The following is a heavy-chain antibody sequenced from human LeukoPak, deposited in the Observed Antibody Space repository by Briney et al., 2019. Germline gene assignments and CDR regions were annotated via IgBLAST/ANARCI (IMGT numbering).Heavy chain of an antibody. D-gene: IGHD2-15*01. Sequence: GGSLRLSCAASGCRIRDYWMSWLRQAPGKGLEWVANIKQDGSEEYYVDSVKGRFTTSRDNAKNSLYLQMNNLGAEDTAVYYCARYCSGGNCYSGLVYGGQGTLVAVSS. J-gene: IGHJ4*02. CDR2: IKQDGSEE. CDR3: ARYCSGGNCYSGLVY. V-gene: IGHV3-7*05. CDR1: GCRIRDYW.